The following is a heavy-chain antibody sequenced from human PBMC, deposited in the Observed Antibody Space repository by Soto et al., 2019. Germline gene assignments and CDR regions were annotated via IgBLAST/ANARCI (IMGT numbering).Heavy chain of an antibody. Sequence: SETLSLTCTVSGGSISSYYWSWIRQPPGKGLEWIGYIYYSGSTNYNPSLKSRVTISVDTSKNQFSLKLSSVTAADTAVYYCARDGDYGDYFDYWXQVXLVXVSS. J-gene: IGHJ4*02. CDR3: ARDGDYGDYFDY. V-gene: IGHV4-59*01. CDR2: IYYSGST. CDR1: GGSISSYY. D-gene: IGHD3-16*01.